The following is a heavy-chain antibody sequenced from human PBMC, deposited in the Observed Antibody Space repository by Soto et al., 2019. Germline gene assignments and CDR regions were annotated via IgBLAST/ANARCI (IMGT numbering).Heavy chain of an antibody. Sequence: EVQLVESGGGLVKPGVSMRLSCAASGFTFNRYSMNWVRQAPGKGLEWVSSVTSSSSSMLYADSVKGRFTISRDDAKDSLFLQMNSLRADDTAVYYCAREADFDSSGYVLDYWGHGTLVTVAS. CDR1: GFTFNRYS. V-gene: IGHV3-21*02. CDR2: VTSSSSSM. D-gene: IGHD3-22*01. J-gene: IGHJ4*01. CDR3: AREADFDSSGYVLDY.